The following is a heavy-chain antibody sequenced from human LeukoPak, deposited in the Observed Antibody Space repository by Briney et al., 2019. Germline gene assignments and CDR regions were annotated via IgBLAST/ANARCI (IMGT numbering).Heavy chain of an antibody. CDR3: ASLWELTMA. J-gene: IGHJ5*02. D-gene: IGHD3-16*01. CDR1: GFTFDDYA. V-gene: IGHV3-9*01. Sequence: PGGSLRLSCAASGFTFDDYAMHWVRQAPGKGLEWVSGISWNSGSIGYADSVKGRFTISRDNAKNSLYLQMNSLRAEDTAVYFCASLWELTMAWGQGTLVTVSS. CDR2: ISWNSGSI.